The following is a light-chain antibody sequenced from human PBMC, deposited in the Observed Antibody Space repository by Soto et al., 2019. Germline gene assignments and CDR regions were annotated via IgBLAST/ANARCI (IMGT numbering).Light chain of an antibody. V-gene: IGKV1-39*01. CDR1: QTISGS. Sequence: DIQMTQSPSSLSASVGDRVTITCRASQTISGSLNWYQQRPGKAPNLLIYGSNSLQSGVPPRFSGSGSGTDFTLTISSLHPEDFATYYCQQTYSIPITFGQGTRLDIK. CDR3: QQTYSIPIT. CDR2: GSN. J-gene: IGKJ5*01.